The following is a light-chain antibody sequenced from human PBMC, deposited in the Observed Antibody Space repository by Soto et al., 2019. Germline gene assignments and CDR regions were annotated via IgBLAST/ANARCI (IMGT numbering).Light chain of an antibody. J-gene: IGKJ2*03. CDR3: QQYNDSPPSYS. CDR2: GAS. Sequence: TVVTQSPGTLSVSPGERATMSCTSSQAISYNVAWYQHFPGQAPRLLIHGASSRANGVPARFSGSGSGTEFTLTITSVQSEDFATYYCQQYNDSPPSYSFGRGTTLQI. CDR1: QAISYN. V-gene: IGKV3-15*01.